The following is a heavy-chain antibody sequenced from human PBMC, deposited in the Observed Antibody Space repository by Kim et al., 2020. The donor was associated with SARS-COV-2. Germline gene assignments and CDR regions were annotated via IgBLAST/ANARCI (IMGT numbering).Heavy chain of an antibody. D-gene: IGHD3-9*01. V-gene: IGHV4-59*08. CDR3: ARHSRDILTLSWYRDV. CDR1: GGSISSYY. CDR2: IYYSGST. Sequence: SETLSLTCTVSGGSISSYYWSWIRQPPGKGLEWIGYIYYSGSTNYNPSLKSRVTISVDTSKNQFSLKLSSVTAADTAVYYCARHSRDILTLSWYRDVWGKGTTVTVSS. J-gene: IGHJ6*03.